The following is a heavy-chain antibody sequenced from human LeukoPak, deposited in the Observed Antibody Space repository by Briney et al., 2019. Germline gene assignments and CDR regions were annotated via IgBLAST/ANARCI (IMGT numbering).Heavy chain of an antibody. CDR3: ASVIPGLAAAALYYFDY. CDR1: GGSISSYY. V-gene: IGHV4-59*01. J-gene: IGHJ4*02. CDR2: IYYSGST. D-gene: IGHD6-13*01. Sequence: SETLSLTCTVSGGSISSYYWSWIRQPPGKGLEWIGYIYYSGSTNYNPSLKSRVTISVDTSKNQFSLKLSSVTAADTAVYYCASVIPGLAAAALYYFDYWGQGTLLTVSS.